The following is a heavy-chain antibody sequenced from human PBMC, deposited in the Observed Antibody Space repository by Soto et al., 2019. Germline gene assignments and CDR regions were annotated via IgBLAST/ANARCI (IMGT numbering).Heavy chain of an antibody. V-gene: IGHV1-69*02. Sequence: SVKACCKASGGTFSSYTISWVRQAPGQGLEWMGRIIPILGIPNYAQKFQGRVTITADKSTSTAYMELSSLRSEDTAVYYCARGRNYYGSGSYYNQMGYPSPGSYYWGQGTLVTVSS. CDR2: IIPILGIP. J-gene: IGHJ4*02. CDR3: ARGRNYYGSGSYYNQMGYPSPGSYY. D-gene: IGHD3-10*01. CDR1: GGTFSSYT.